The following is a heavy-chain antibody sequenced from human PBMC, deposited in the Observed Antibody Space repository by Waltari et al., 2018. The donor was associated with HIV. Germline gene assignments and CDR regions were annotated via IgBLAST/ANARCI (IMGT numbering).Heavy chain of an antibody. CDR3: ATSRRTFWYFDL. J-gene: IGHJ2*01. CDR2: LSSGGST. Sequence: EVVVLESGGGLVQPGGSLTLSCAISGFTFSDYVMNWVRQAPGKGPEWVSGLSSGGSTYYADSVKGRFTISRDTSKNTLYLQLNSLRAEDTALYYCATSRRTFWYFDLWGRGTLVTVSS. D-gene: IGHD2-2*01. CDR1: GFTFSDYV. V-gene: IGHV3-23*01.